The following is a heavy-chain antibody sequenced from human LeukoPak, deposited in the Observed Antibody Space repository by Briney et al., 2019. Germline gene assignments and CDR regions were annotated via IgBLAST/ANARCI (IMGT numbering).Heavy chain of an antibody. D-gene: IGHD4-17*01. CDR2: ISSSGSNI. J-gene: IGHJ4*02. CDR3: ATNSTVTRIGFDY. CDR1: GFTFSSYS. Sequence: GGSLRLSCAASGFTFSSYSMNWLRQAPGKGLEWVSSISSSGSNIYYADSVKGRFTISRDYAKNSLYLQMNSLRAEDMAVYYCATNSTVTRIGFDYWGQGTLVTVSS. V-gene: IGHV3-21*01.